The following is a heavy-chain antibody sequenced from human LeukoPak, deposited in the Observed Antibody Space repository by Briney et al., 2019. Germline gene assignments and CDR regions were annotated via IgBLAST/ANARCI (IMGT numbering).Heavy chain of an antibody. CDR3: ARAYLNAFDI. V-gene: IGHV3-73*01. CDR1: GFTFSGSA. J-gene: IGHJ3*02. CDR2: IRSKANSYAT. Sequence: GGSLRLSCAASGFTFSGSAMHWVRQASGKGLEWVGRIRSKANSYATAYAASVKGRFTISRDDSKNTAYLQMDSLKTEDTAVYYCARAYLNAFDIWGQGTMVTVSS.